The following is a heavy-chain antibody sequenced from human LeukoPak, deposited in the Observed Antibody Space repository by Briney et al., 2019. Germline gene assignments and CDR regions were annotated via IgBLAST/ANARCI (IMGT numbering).Heavy chain of an antibody. CDR3: ARSTNYYYYYMDV. CDR1: GGTFSSYA. V-gene: IGHV1-69*05. J-gene: IGHJ6*03. CDR2: IIPIFGTA. Sequence: SGKVSCKASGGTFSSYAISWVRQAPGQGLDWMGGIIPIFGTANYAQKFQGRVTITTGESTSTAYMELSSLRSEDTAVYYCARSTNYYYYYMDVWGKGTTVTVSS.